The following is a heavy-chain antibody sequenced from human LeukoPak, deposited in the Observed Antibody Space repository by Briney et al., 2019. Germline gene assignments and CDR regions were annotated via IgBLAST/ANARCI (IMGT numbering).Heavy chain of an antibody. J-gene: IGHJ4*02. CDR2: ISGSGSTI. CDR1: GFTFSSHT. Sequence: GGSLRLSCAASGFTFSSHTMSWVRQAPGKGLEWVSYISGSGSTISYADSVKGRFTISRDNSKNTLYLQMNSLRAEDTAVYYCATPGYNYGFDYWGQGTLVTVSS. V-gene: IGHV3-48*01. D-gene: IGHD5-18*01. CDR3: ATPGYNYGFDY.